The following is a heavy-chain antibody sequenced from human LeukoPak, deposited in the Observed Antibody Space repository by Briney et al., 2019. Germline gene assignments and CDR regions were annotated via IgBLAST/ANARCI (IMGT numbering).Heavy chain of an antibody. CDR1: GFTFSDYY. D-gene: IGHD3-22*01. V-gene: IGHV3-11*05. CDR3: ARDHRDYYDSSGSPIGPQFYYGMDV. Sequence: GGSLRLSCAASGFTFSDYYMSWIRQAPGKGLEWVSYISSSSSYTNYADSVKGRFTISRDNAKNSLYLQMNSLRAEDTAVYYCARDHRDYYDSSGSPIGPQFYYGMDVWGQGTTVTVSS. CDR2: ISSSSSYT. J-gene: IGHJ6*02.